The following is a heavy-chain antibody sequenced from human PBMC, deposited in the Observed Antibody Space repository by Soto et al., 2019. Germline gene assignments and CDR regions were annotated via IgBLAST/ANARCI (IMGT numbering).Heavy chain of an antibody. V-gene: IGHV4-34*01. CDR3: ARVQALGDYFDY. CDR1: GGSFSGYY. Sequence: ASETLSLTCAVYGGSFSGYYWSWIRQPPGKGLEWIGETNHSGSTNYNPSLKSRVTISVDTPKNQFSLKLSSVTAADTAVYYCARVQALGDYFDYWGQGTLVTVSS. J-gene: IGHJ4*02. CDR2: TNHSGST. D-gene: IGHD3-16*01.